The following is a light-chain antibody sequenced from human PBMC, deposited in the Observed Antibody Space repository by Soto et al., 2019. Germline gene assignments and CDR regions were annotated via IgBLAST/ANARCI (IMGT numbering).Light chain of an antibody. CDR3: QRYNNWPLT. CDR1: QSVSGSY. Sequence: IVLTQSPVTLSLSPGEGATLSCRASQSVSGSYLAWYQQKPGQAPRLLIYGASSRATGIPDRFSGSGSGTDFTLTINSLQSEDFAIYYCQRYNNWPLTFGGGTKVESK. V-gene: IGKV3-20*01. J-gene: IGKJ4*01. CDR2: GAS.